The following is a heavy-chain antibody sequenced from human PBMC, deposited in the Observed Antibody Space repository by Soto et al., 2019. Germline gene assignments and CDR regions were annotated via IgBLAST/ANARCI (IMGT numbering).Heavy chain of an antibody. CDR1: AASISGFY. J-gene: IGHJ5*02. CDR3: VRDGTKTLRDWFDP. CDR2: IYATGTT. Sequence: QVQLQESGPGLVKPSETLSLTCTVSAASISGFYWSWIRKFAGKGLEWIGRIYATGTTDYNPSLKSRVMMSADTSQKQFSLKLRAVTAADTAVYYCVRDGTKTLRDWFDPWGQGISVTVSS. V-gene: IGHV4-4*07. D-gene: IGHD1-1*01.